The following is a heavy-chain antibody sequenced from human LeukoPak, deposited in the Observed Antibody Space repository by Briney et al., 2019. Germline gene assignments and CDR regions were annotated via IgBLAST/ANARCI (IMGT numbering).Heavy chain of an antibody. V-gene: IGHV3-21*01. J-gene: IGHJ4*02. CDR1: GFTFSSYS. CDR3: ARAKDDFCDY. CDR2: IRSSISYT. D-gene: IGHD3/OR15-3a*01. Sequence: PGGSLRLSCAASGFTFSSYSMNWVRQAPGKGLEWVSSIRSSISYTYYADSVKSRFTISRDNAKNSLYLQMNSLTAEDTAVYYCARAKDDFCDYWGRGTLVTVSS.